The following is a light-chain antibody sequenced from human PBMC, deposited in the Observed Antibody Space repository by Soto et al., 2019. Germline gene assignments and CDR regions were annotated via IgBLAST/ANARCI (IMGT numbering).Light chain of an antibody. J-gene: IGKJ1*01. CDR3: QQYGTSPRT. V-gene: IGKV3-20*01. CDR1: QSVSSFY. Sequence: EIVLTQSPGTLSLSPGERATLSCRASQSVSSFYLAWYQQRPGQAPRLLIYGTSSRATGIPNRFSGSGSDTDFILTISRLEPEDFAVYYCQQYGTSPRTFGQGTKVEIK. CDR2: GTS.